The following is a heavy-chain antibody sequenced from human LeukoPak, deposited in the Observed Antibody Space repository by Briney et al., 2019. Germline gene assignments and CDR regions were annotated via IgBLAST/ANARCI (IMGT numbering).Heavy chain of an antibody. CDR2: IHPGRGDT. CDR3: ARDHNWGPDY. CDR1: GYTFTDHY. D-gene: IGHD7-27*01. V-gene: IGHV1-2*02. Sequence: ASVKLSCKALGYTFTDHYFHWLRQAPGQGLEWMGWIHPGRGDTNYAQKFQGRVSLTRDTSISTAYMELSGLTSDDTAVYCYARDHNWGPDYWGQGTLVSVFS. J-gene: IGHJ4*02.